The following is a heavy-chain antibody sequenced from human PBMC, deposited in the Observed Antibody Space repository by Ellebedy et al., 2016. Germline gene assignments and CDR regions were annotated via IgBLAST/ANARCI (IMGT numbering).Heavy chain of an antibody. J-gene: IGHJ5*02. V-gene: IGHV1-2*02. CDR3: ARGGWGSTSWFDP. Sequence: ASVKVSXXASGYTFTGYYMHWVRQAPGQGLEWMGWINPNSGGTNYAQKFQGRVTMTRDTSISTAYMELSRLRSDDTAVYYCARGGWGSTSWFDPWGQGTLVTVSS. CDR1: GYTFTGYY. D-gene: IGHD3-16*01. CDR2: INPNSGGT.